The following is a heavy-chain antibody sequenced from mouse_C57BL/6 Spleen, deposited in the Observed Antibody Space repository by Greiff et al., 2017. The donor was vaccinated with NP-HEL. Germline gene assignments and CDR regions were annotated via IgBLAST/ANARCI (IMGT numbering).Heavy chain of an antibody. CDR1: GYSITSGYD. V-gene: IGHV3-1*01. CDR2: ISYSGST. CDR3: AREGYYGSYWYFDV. J-gene: IGHJ1*03. D-gene: IGHD1-1*01. Sequence: EVQLVESGPGMVKPSQSLSLTCTVTGYSITSGYDWHWIRHFPGNKLEWMGYISYSGSTNYNPSLKSRISITHDTSKNHFFLKLNSVTTEDTATYYCAREGYYGSYWYFDVWGTGTTVTVSS.